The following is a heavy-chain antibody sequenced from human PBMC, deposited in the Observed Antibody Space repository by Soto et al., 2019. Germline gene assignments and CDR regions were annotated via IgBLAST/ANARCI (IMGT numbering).Heavy chain of an antibody. CDR3: ARGQLDATYYYYGMDV. Sequence: ASVKVSCKPSGYIFTHNYIHWVRQAPGQGLEWMGGIIPIFGTANYAQKFQGRVTITADKSTSTAYMELSSLRSEDTAVYYCARGQLDATYYYYGMDVWGQGTTVTVSS. CDR1: GYIFTHNY. D-gene: IGHD6-6*01. V-gene: IGHV1-69*06. J-gene: IGHJ6*02. CDR2: IIPIFGTA.